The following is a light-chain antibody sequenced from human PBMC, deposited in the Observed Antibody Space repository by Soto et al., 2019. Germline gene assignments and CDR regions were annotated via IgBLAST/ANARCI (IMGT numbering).Light chain of an antibody. CDR3: QQYNNWPRT. V-gene: IGKV3-15*01. J-gene: IGKJ1*01. Sequence: EIVMTQSPATLSVSRGETSTLSCRASQSVSTNLAWYQQKPGQAPRLLIYGASTRATGIPARFSGSGSGTEFTLTISSLQSEDFAVYYCQQYNNWPRTFGQGT. CDR1: QSVSTN. CDR2: GAS.